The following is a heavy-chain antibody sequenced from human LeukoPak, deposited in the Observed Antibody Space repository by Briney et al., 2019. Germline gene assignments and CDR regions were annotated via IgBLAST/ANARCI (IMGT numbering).Heavy chain of an antibody. CDR3: AKESIPYYYDSSGYYYGYFDY. Sequence: GGSLRLSCAASGFTFSSYAMSWVRQAPGKGLEWVSAISGSGGSTYYVDSVKGRFTISRDNSKNTLYLQMNSLRAEDTAVYYCAKESIPYYYDSSGYYYGYFDYWGQGTLVTVSS. CDR1: GFTFSSYA. CDR2: ISGSGGST. J-gene: IGHJ4*02. D-gene: IGHD3-22*01. V-gene: IGHV3-23*01.